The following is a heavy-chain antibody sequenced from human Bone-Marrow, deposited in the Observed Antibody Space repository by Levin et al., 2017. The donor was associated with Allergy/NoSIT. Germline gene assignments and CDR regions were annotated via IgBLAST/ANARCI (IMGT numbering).Heavy chain of an antibody. D-gene: IGHD7-27*01. CDR2: IYHSGST. CDR3: ARRNVLAPGEDWFDP. V-gene: IGHV4-4*02. CDR1: DDSISSSNW. J-gene: IGHJ5*02. Sequence: SETLSLTCGVSDDSISSSNWWTWVRQPPGKGLEWIGEIYHSGSTNYNPSLKSLVTISVEKSKNQFSLKLSSVTAADTAVYDCARRNVLAPGEDWFDPWGQGTLVTVSS.